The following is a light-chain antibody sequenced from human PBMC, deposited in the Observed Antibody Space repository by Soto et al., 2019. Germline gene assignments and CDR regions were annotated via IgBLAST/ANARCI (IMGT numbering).Light chain of an antibody. V-gene: IGKV3-15*01. Sequence: EIVMTQSPATLSVSPGERAALSCRASQSLYTKLAWYQQKPGQAPRLLVYATSTRATGIPGRFSGGGSGTEFTLTISSLQSEDFGVYYCQQYLNWPRTFGQGTKVDIK. CDR2: ATS. CDR3: QQYLNWPRT. J-gene: IGKJ1*01. CDR1: QSLYTK.